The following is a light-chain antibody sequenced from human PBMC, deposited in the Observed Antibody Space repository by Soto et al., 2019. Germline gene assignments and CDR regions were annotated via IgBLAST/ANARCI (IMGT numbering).Light chain of an antibody. V-gene: IGKV1-39*01. CDR2: ATS. CDR3: QQGYSSRWT. Sequence: DIQMTQSPSSLSASVGDRVTITCRASQNMRSYLNWYQQKPGNAPQLLIYATSSLQTGVPSRFSASGSGTDFSLVISDLQPEDSATYYCQQGYSSRWTSGRGTKVEI. CDR1: QNMRSY. J-gene: IGKJ1*01.